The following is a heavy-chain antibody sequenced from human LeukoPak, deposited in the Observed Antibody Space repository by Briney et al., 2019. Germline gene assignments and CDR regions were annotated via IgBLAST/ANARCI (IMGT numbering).Heavy chain of an antibody. CDR2: IYPGDSDT. CDR1: GYSFTSYW. Sequence: KNGESLKISCKGSGYSFTSYWIGWVRQMPGKGLEWMGIIYPGDSDTRYSPSFQGQVTISADKSISTAYLQWSSLKASDTAMYYCARFFPNPAQQQLVYNWFDPWGQGTLVTVSS. J-gene: IGHJ5*02. V-gene: IGHV5-51*01. CDR3: ARFFPNPAQQQLVYNWFDP. D-gene: IGHD6-13*01.